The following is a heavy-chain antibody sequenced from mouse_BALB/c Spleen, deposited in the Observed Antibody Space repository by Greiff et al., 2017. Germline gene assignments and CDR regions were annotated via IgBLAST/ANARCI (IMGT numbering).Heavy chain of an antibody. D-gene: IGHD2-3*01. CDR2: IWAGGST. Sequence: VNVVESGPGLVAPSQSLSITCTVSGFSLTSYGVHWVRQPPGKGLEWLGVIWAGGSTNYNSALMSRLSISKDNSKSQVFLKMNSLQTDDTAMYYCARDHDGYPYAMDYWGQGTSVTVSS. J-gene: IGHJ4*01. CDR3: ARDHDGYPYAMDY. CDR1: GFSLTSYG. V-gene: IGHV2-9*02.